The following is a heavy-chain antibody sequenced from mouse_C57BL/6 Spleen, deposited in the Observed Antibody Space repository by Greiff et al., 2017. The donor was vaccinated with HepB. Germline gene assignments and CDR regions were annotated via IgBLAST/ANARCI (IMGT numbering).Heavy chain of an antibody. J-gene: IGHJ2*01. V-gene: IGHV1-52*01. Sequence: QVQLKQPGAELVRPGSSVKLSCKASGYTFTSYWMHWVKQRPIQGLEWIGNIDPSDSETHYNQKFKDKATLTVDKSTSTAYMQLSSLTSEDSAVYCCARGGSIYDYGGYFEYWGQGTTHTVSS. CDR2: IDPSDSET. D-gene: IGHD2-4*01. CDR3: ARGGSIYDYGGYFEY. CDR1: GYTFTSYW.